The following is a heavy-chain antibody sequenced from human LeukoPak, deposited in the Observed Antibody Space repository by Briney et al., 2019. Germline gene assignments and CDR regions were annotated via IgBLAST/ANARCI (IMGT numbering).Heavy chain of an antibody. D-gene: IGHD6-13*01. CDR2: IYYSGST. CDR3: ARQEQQLIYNWFDP. V-gene: IGHV4-59*01. J-gene: IGHJ5*02. Sequence: SETLSLTCTDSGGSISSYYWSWIRQPLGKGLEWSGDIYYSGSTNYNPSLKSRVTISVDTSKNQFSPRLTSVNAADTAVYYCARQEQQLIYNWFDPWGQGTLVTVSS. CDR1: GGSISSYY.